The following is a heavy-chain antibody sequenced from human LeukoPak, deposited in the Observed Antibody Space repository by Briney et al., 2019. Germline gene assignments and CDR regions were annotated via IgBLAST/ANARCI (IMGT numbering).Heavy chain of an antibody. J-gene: IGHJ4*02. CDR3: ARDSSRLWFDY. CDR2: IYYSGST. Sequence: SETLSLTCTVSGGSISSYYWSWIRQPPGKGLEWIGYIYYSGSTNYNPSLKSRVTISVDTSNNQFSLNLISVTAADTAVYYCARDSSRLWFDYWGQGALVTVSS. CDR1: GGSISSYY. D-gene: IGHD3-16*01. V-gene: IGHV4-59*01.